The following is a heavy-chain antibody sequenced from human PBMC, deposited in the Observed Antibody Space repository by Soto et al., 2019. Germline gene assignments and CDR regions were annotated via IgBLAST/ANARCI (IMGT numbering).Heavy chain of an antibody. V-gene: IGHV1-69*13. J-gene: IGHJ6*02. D-gene: IGHD5-18*01. CDR3: ARDRQYSYGPYYYYYGMDV. Sequence: SVKVSCKASGGTFSSYAISWVRQAPGQGLEWMGGIIPIFGTANYAQKFQGRVTITADESTSTAYMELSSLRSEDTAVYYCARDRQYSYGPYYYYYGMDVWGQGTTVTVS. CDR1: GGTFSSYA. CDR2: IIPIFGTA.